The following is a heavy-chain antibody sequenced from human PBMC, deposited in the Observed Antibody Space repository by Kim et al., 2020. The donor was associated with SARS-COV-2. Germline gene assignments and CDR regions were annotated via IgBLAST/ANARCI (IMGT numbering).Heavy chain of an antibody. V-gene: IGHV3-7*04. D-gene: IGHD3-16*01. Sequence: GGSLRLSCAASGFTFSSYWMSWVRQAPGKGLEWVANIKQDGSEKYYVDSVKGRFTISRDNAKNSLYLQMNSLRAEDTAVYYCARGRSRHYDYVWGSSLDYWGQVTLVTLS. CDR3: ARGRSRHYDYVWGSSLDY. CDR2: IKQDGSEK. J-gene: IGHJ4*02. CDR1: GFTFSSYW.